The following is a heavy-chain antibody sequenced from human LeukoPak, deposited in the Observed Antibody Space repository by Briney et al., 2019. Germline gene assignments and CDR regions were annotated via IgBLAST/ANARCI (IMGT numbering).Heavy chain of an antibody. Sequence: PGGSLRLSCAASGFTFSSYWMSWVRQAPGKGLEWVSLIYSGGSTYYADSVKGRFTISRDNSKNTLYLQMNSLRVEDTAVYYCYYGSGSYPWGQGTLVTVSS. CDR3: YYGSGSYP. J-gene: IGHJ5*02. CDR1: GFTFSSYW. CDR2: IYSGGST. D-gene: IGHD3-10*01. V-gene: IGHV3-66*01.